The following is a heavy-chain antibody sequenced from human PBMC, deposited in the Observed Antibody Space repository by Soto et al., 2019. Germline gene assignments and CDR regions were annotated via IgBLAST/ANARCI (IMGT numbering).Heavy chain of an antibody. CDR3: AKDHTGADAFDI. V-gene: IGHV4-4*02. CDR1: GGSITHDNW. J-gene: IGHJ3*02. Sequence: PSETLSLTCAVSGGSITHDNWWNWARQPPGKGLEWIGEISHSGITNYSPSLKGRVTISVDMSKNQFSLKVTSVTAADTAVYYCAKDHTGADAFDIWGQGMTVTVSS. D-gene: IGHD7-27*01. CDR2: ISHSGIT.